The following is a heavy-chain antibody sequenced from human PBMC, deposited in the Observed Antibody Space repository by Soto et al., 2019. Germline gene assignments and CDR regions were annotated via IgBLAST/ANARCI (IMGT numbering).Heavy chain of an antibody. Sequence: EVQLVESGGGLVQPGGSLRLSCAASGFTFSSYWMHWVRQAPGKGLVWVSRINSDGSTTRYADSGTGRFTVSRDNAKNTLYLQMNSLRAEDTAVYYCARDCTSTSCYVPPIGGQGTLVTVSS. CDR1: GFTFSSYW. CDR3: ARDCTSTSCYVPPI. V-gene: IGHV3-74*01. J-gene: IGHJ4*02. CDR2: INSDGSTT. D-gene: IGHD2-2*01.